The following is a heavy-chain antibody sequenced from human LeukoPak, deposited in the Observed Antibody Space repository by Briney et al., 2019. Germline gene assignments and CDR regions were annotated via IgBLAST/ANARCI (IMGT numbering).Heavy chain of an antibody. Sequence: GGSLRLSCAASGFTFIGSALHWVRQASGKGLEWVGRIRSKANSYATTYAASVKGRFTISRDDSKNTAYLQMNSLKTEDTAVYYCTRDRYSGYDSLDYWGQGTLVTVSS. J-gene: IGHJ4*02. CDR2: IRSKANSYAT. CDR3: TRDRYSGYDSLDY. CDR1: GFTFIGSA. D-gene: IGHD5-12*01. V-gene: IGHV3-73*01.